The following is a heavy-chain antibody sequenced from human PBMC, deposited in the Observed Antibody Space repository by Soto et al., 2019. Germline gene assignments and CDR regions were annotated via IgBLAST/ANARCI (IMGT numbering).Heavy chain of an antibody. CDR3: ALLRHGYNKVDY. CDR1: GYTFTSYY. J-gene: IGHJ4*02. CDR2: INPSGGST. V-gene: IGHV1-46*01. D-gene: IGHD5-12*01. Sequence: ASVKVSCKASGYTFTSYYMHWVRQAPGQGLEWMGIINPSGGSTSYAQKFQGRVTMTRDTSTSTVYMELSSLRSEDTAVYYCALLRHGYNKVDYWGQGTLVTVSS.